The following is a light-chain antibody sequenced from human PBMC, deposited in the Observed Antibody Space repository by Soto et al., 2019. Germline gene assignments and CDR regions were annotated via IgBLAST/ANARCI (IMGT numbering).Light chain of an antibody. V-gene: IGLV4-69*01. J-gene: IGLJ7*01. CDR1: SAHSNYA. CDR3: QTWGTGIVV. CDR2: IKGDGSH. Sequence: QPVLTQSPSASASLGASVKLTCTLSSAHSNYAIAWHQQRPEKGPRYLMKIKGDGSHTKGDGIPDRFSGSSSGAERYLIISSVQSEDEGDYYCQTWGTGIVVFGRGTQLTVL.